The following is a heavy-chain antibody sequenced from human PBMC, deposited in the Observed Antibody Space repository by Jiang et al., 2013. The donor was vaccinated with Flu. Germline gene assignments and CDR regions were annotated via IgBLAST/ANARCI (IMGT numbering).Heavy chain of an antibody. V-gene: IGHV4-61*03. CDR2: IYYRGTT. CDR3: ARGSSDLWGYFLDS. Sequence: GSGLVKPSETLSLTCDVSGDSVSSGDHWWSWIRQPPGKPLEWIGYIYYRGTTSYNPSLMSRVTMSVDAPDNHFSLKLESVTAADTAVYFCARGSSDLWGYFLDSWGQGTLVTVSS. CDR1: GDSVSSGDHW. D-gene: IGHD3-10*01. J-gene: IGHJ4*02.